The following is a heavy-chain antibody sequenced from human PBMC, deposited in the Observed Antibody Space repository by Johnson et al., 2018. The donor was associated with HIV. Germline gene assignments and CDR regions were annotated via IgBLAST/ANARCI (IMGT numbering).Heavy chain of an antibody. J-gene: IGHJ3*02. D-gene: IGHD3-10*01. Sequence: QVQLVESGGGVVQPGRSLRLSCAASGFTFRSYAMHWVRQAPGRGLEWVAVISYDGSNRNYADSVKCRFTISRDNSKNTLYLQMNSLRAEDTAVYFCARNRITMVQMTSHDVFDIWGQGTMVTVSS. CDR2: ISYDGSNR. CDR1: GFTFRSYA. V-gene: IGHV3-30*04. CDR3: ARNRITMVQMTSHDVFDI.